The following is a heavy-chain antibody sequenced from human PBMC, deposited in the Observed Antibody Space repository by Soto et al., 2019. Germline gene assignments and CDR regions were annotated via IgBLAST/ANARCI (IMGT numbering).Heavy chain of an antibody. J-gene: IGHJ4*02. D-gene: IGHD3-10*01. CDR2: VYSSGTT. V-gene: IGHV4-4*07. Sequence: QVQLQESGPGLVKPSETLSLTCSVSGGSINSYWWSWIRQPAGKGLEWIGRVYSSGTTDYNPSLNSRATLSVETSKNQFSLKLSSVTAADTAVYYCARDIGSYAYGEGYWGQGILVTVSS. CDR3: ARDIGSYAYGEGY. CDR1: GGSINSYW.